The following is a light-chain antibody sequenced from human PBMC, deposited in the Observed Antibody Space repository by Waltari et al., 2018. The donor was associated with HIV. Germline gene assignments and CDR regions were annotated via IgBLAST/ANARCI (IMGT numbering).Light chain of an antibody. CDR3: DSRDTNDKHHV. CDR2: GKD. J-gene: IGLJ1*01. CDR1: SLRRKP. V-gene: IGLV3-19*01. Sequence: SSDLTPDPAVSVALGQTVRNTRQGDSLRRKPANWYQQKPGQAPVVVMYGKDNRPSGIPDRFSGSSSGNTGSLTITGAQAEDEAVYYCDSRDTNDKHHVFGTGTKVTV.